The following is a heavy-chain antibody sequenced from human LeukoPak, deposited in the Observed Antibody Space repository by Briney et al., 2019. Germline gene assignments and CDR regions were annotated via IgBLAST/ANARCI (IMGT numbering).Heavy chain of an antibody. CDR1: GYSFTSYW. Sequence: GESLKISCKGSGYSFTSYWIGWVRQMPGRGLEWMGIIYPGDSDTRYSPSFQGQVTISADKSISTAYLQWSSLKASDTATYYCARRGLLTAMVPDDYFDYWGQGTLVTVSS. V-gene: IGHV5-51*01. D-gene: IGHD5-18*01. J-gene: IGHJ4*02. CDR2: IYPGDSDT. CDR3: ARRGLLTAMVPDDYFDY.